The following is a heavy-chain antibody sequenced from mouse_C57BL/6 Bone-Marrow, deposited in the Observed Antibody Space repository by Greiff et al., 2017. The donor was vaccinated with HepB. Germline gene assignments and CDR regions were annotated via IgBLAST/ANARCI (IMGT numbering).Heavy chain of an antibody. CDR3: ARGYYGSSPHYYAMDY. Sequence: QVHVKQPGAELVKPGASVKLSCKASGYTFTSYWMHWVKQRPGRGLEWIGRIDPNSGGTKYNEKFKSKATLTVDKPSSTAYMQLSSLTSEDSAVYYCARGYYGSSPHYYAMDYWGQGTSVTVSS. J-gene: IGHJ4*01. V-gene: IGHV1-72*01. CDR2: IDPNSGGT. CDR1: GYTFTSYW. D-gene: IGHD1-1*01.